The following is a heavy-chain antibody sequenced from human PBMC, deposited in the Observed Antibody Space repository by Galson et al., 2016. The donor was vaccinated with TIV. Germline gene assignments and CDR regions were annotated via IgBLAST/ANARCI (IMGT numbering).Heavy chain of an antibody. J-gene: IGHJ4*02. CDR3: ARGSHCSSTFCYRRGFDY. Sequence: ETLSLTCTVSGDSISSSSCFWGWIRQPPGKGLEWIGNFYYGGNTYYNPSLKNRVTISLDTSKNRFSLKLSSLTAADTALYYCARGSHCSSTFCYRRGFDYWGQGILVTVSS. D-gene: IGHD2-2*02. CDR2: FYYGGNT. V-gene: IGHV4-39*07. CDR1: GDSISSSSCF.